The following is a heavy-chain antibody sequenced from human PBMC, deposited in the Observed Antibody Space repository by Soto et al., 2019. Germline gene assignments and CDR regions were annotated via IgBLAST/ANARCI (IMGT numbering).Heavy chain of an antibody. V-gene: IGHV3-30*18. CDR2: ISYDGSNT. CDR3: SNEGRGIDTSSNPRSIWGPDHYVWGSRDGAFDI. Sequence: QVQLVESGGGVVLPGRSLRLSCAASGFTFSSYGMHWVRQAPGKGLEWVAVISYDGSNTYYADSVKGRFTISRDNSKNPLYLQRYRLRTAVTPVYNCSNEGRGIDTSSNPRSIWGPDHYVWGSRDGAFDIWGQGTMVTVSS. CDR1: GFTFSSYG. J-gene: IGHJ3*02. D-gene: IGHD3-16*01.